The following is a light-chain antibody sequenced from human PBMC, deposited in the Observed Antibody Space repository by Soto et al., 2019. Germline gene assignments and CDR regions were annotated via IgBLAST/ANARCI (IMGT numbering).Light chain of an antibody. Sequence: EIVLTQSPATLSLSPGERATLSCRASQSVSSYLAWYQQKPGQAPRLLIYDASNRATGIPARFSGSGSGTDFTLTISSQATEDFAVYYCQQRSNWPTFGGGTKVEIK. J-gene: IGKJ4*01. V-gene: IGKV3-11*01. CDR3: QQRSNWPT. CDR1: QSVSSY. CDR2: DAS.